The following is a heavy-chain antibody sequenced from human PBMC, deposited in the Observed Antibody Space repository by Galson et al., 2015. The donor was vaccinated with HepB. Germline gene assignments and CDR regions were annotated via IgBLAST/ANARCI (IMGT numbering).Heavy chain of an antibody. CDR3: ARSDSSGYFGDY. J-gene: IGHJ4*02. D-gene: IGHD3-22*01. CDR2: INPNSGGT. CDR1: GYTFTGYY. V-gene: IGHV1-2*04. Sequence: SVKVSCKASGYTFTGYYMHWVRQAPGQGLEWMGWINPNSGGTNYAQKFQGWVTMTRDTSISTAYMELSRLRSDDTAVYYCARSDSSGYFGDYWGQGTLVTVSS.